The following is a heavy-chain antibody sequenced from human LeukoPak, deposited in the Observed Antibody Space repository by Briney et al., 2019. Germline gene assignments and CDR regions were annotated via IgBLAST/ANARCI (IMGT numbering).Heavy chain of an antibody. J-gene: IGHJ6*02. Sequence: GESLRISCKGSGYSFTSYWISWVRQMPGKGLEWMGRIGSSDSYTNYSPSFQGHVTISADKSISTAYLQWSSLKASDTAMYYCARTLYYYYGMDVWGQGTTVTVSS. CDR1: GYSFTSYW. CDR2: IGSSDSYT. V-gene: IGHV5-10-1*01. CDR3: ARTLYYYYGMDV.